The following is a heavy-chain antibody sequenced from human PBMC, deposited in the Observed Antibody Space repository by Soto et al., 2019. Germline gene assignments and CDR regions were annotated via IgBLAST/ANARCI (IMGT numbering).Heavy chain of an antibody. D-gene: IGHD2-2*01. V-gene: IGHV4-38-2*02. CDR3: ARGSGGIVVVPAAYGMDV. CDR1: GGSITSSY. Sequence: PSETLSLTCTVSGGSITSSYWGWIRQPPGKGLEWIGSIYHSGSTYYNPSLKSRVTISVDTSKNQFSLKLSSVTAADTAVYYCARGSGGIVVVPAAYGMDVWGQGTTVTVSS. J-gene: IGHJ6*02. CDR2: IYHSGST.